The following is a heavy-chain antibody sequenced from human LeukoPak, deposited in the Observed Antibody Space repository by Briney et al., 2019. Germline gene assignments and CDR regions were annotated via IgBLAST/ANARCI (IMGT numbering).Heavy chain of an antibody. CDR2: IYSSGST. V-gene: IGHV4-4*07. CDR3: ARSTPTYYYYMDV. J-gene: IGHJ6*03. D-gene: IGHD2-2*01. CDR1: GGSISRNC. Sequence: SETLSLTCAVSGGSISRNCWSWIRQPDGKGLEWIGHIYSSGSTNYNPSLKSRVTMSVDTSKNQFSLKLTSVTAADTAVYYCARSTPTYYYYMDVWGRGTTVTVSS.